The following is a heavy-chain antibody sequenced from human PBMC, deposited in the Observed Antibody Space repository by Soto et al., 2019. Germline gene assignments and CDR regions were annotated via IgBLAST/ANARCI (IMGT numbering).Heavy chain of an antibody. V-gene: IGHV6-1*01. CDR1: GDSVSSNRAA. D-gene: IGHD4-4*01. Sequence: QVQLHQSGPGLVTPSQTLSLTCAISGDSVSSNRAAWNWIRQSPSICLEWLGRTYYRSKWYNDYSESVKSRITINPDTSHNQFSLQLNSVAPEETAVYYCARDPPDFHSAFDSWGQGTLVTVSS. CDR2: TYYRSKWYN. CDR3: ARDPPDFHSAFDS. J-gene: IGHJ4*02.